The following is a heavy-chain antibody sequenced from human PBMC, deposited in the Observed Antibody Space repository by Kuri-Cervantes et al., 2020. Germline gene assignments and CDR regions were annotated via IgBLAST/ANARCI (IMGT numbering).Heavy chain of an antibody. D-gene: IGHD3-10*01. CDR2: ISGSGGST. CDR3: AKDLEYGSGKWGGQPNWFDP. Sequence: GESLKISCAASGFTFSSYAMSWVRQAPGKGLEWVSAISGSGGSTYYADSVKGRFTISRDNSKNTLYLQMNSLRAEDTAVYYCAKDLEYGSGKWGGQPNWFDPWGQGTLVTVSS. V-gene: IGHV3-23*01. CDR1: GFTFSSYA. J-gene: IGHJ5*02.